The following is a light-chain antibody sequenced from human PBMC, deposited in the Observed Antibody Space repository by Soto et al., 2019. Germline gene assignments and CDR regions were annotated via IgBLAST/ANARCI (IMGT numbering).Light chain of an antibody. CDR3: QHYNSYSMYT. V-gene: IGKV1-5*01. J-gene: IGKJ2*01. Sequence: DIPMTQSPSTLSASLGDRVTITCRASQGISRWLAWYQQKPGKAPKVLIYDASNLESGVPSRFSGSGSGTEFTLTISSLQPDDFATYYCQHYNSYSMYTFGQGTKLEI. CDR2: DAS. CDR1: QGISRW.